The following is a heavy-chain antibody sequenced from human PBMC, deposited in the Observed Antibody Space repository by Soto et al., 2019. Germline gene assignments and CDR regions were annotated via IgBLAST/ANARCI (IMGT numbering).Heavy chain of an antibody. V-gene: IGHV3-7*03. CDR2: IKKDGTDK. Sequence: PGLSLRLSCAGSGISTSSYWMGWVRQAPGRGLEWVDSIKKDGTDKYYIDSLKGRFTISRDNAPNSVYLQMNSLRAEDKAVYFCVTGYHSDYWGQGTLVTVSS. J-gene: IGHJ4*02. CDR1: GISTSSYW. D-gene: IGHD5-18*01. CDR3: VTGYHSDY.